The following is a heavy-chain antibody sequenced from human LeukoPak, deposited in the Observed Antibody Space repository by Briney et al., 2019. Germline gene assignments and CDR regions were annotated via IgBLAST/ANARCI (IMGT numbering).Heavy chain of an antibody. J-gene: IGHJ6*03. CDR1: GFTFSSYW. V-gene: IGHV3-7*01. D-gene: IGHD2-2*01. CDR3: ARASREYQLLSSSYYYYYMDG. CDR2: INQDGSEK. Sequence: GGSLRLSCAASGFTFSSYWMSWVRQAPGKGLEWVANINQDGSEKYYVDSVKGRFTISRDNAKNSLYLQMNSLRAEDTAVYYCARASREYQLLSSSYYYYYMDGWGKGTTVTGSS.